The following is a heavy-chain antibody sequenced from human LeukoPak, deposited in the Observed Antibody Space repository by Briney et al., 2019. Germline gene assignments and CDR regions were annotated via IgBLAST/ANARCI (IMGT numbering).Heavy chain of an antibody. CDR3: ARIDILTGYYLLFDY. J-gene: IGHJ4*02. Sequence: ASVKVSCKASGYTFTGYYMHWVRQALGQGLEWMGWINPNSGGTNYAQKFQGRVTMTRDTSISTAYMELSRLRSDDTAVYYCARIDILTGYYLLFDYWGQGTLVTASS. CDR1: GYTFTGYY. V-gene: IGHV1-2*02. CDR2: INPNSGGT. D-gene: IGHD3-9*01.